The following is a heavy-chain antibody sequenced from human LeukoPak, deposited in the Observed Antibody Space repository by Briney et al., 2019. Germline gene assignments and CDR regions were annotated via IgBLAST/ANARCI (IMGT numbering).Heavy chain of an antibody. J-gene: IGHJ4*02. D-gene: IGHD6-13*01. Sequence: SETLSLTCTVSGGSISSSSYYWGWIRQPPGKGLEWIGEINHSGSTNYNPSLKSRVTISVDTSKNQFSLKLSSVTAADTAVYYCASRVSLYYWGQGTLVTVSS. CDR1: GGSISSSSYY. CDR2: INHSGST. CDR3: ASRVSLYY. V-gene: IGHV4-39*07.